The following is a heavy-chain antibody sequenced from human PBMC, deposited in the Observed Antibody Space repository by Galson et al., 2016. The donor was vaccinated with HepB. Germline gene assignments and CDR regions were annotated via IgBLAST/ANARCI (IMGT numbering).Heavy chain of an antibody. CDR1: EYTFTAYY. D-gene: IGHD3-10*01. J-gene: IGHJ4*02. CDR2: INPHSGAT. Sequence: SVKVSCKASEYTFTAYYLHWVRQAPGQGLEWMGWINPHSGATNYAKKFQGRVTMTRDTSISTAYMELRSLRSDDTAVYYCGRIKVRGFIAYYFDYWGQGTLVTVAS. V-gene: IGHV1-2*02. CDR3: GRIKVRGFIAYYFDY.